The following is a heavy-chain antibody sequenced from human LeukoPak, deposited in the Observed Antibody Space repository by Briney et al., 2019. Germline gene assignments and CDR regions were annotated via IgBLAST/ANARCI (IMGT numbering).Heavy chain of an antibody. Sequence: GGSLRLSCAASGFTVSSNYMSWVRQAPGKGLEWVSVIYSGGSTYYADSVKGRFTISRDNSKNTLYLQMNSLRAEDTAVYYCAAELVRESADYWGQGTLVTVPS. V-gene: IGHV3-53*01. CDR3: AAELVRESADY. CDR2: IYSGGST. CDR1: GFTVSSNY. D-gene: IGHD3-10*01. J-gene: IGHJ4*02.